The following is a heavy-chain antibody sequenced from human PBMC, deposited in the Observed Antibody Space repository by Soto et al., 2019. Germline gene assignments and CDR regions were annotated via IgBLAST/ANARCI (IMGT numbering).Heavy chain of an antibody. J-gene: IGHJ6*02. V-gene: IGHV1-69*01. Sequence: QVQLVQSGAEVKKPGSSVKVSCKASGGTFSSYAISWVRQAPGQGLEWMGGIIPIFGTANYAQKFQGRVTITADESTSTAYMELSSLRSEDTAVYYYARETGWNSDYYYYYGMDVWGQGTTVTVSS. CDR2: IIPIFGTA. D-gene: IGHD1-7*01. CDR3: ARETGWNSDYYYYYGMDV. CDR1: GGTFSSYA.